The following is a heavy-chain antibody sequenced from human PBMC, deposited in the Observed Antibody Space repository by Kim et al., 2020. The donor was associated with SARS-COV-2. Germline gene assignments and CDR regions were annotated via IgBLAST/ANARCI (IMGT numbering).Heavy chain of an antibody. D-gene: IGHD6-19*01. CDR3: ARGGIAVAGTIRGSNWFDP. V-gene: IGHV4-4*02. CDR2: IYHSGST. Sequence: SETLSLTCAVSGGSISSSNWWSWVRQPPGKGLEWIGEIYHSGSTNYNPSLKSRVTISVDKSKNQFSLKLSSVTAADTAVYYCARGGIAVAGTIRGSNWFDPWGQGTLVTVSS. CDR1: GGSISSSNW. J-gene: IGHJ5*02.